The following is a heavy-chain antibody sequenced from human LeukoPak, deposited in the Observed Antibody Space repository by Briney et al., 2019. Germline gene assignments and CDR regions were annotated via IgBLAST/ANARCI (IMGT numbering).Heavy chain of an antibody. CDR2: IYPGDSDT. Sequence: GESLKISCKGSGYSFTSYWIGWVRQMPGKGLEWMGIIYPGDSDTRYSPSFQGQVTISADKSISTAYLQWSSLKASDTAMYYCARRATYYYDSSVSDAFDIWGQGTMVTVSS. CDR3: ARRATYYYDSSVSDAFDI. CDR1: GYSFTSYW. J-gene: IGHJ3*02. V-gene: IGHV5-51*01. D-gene: IGHD3-22*01.